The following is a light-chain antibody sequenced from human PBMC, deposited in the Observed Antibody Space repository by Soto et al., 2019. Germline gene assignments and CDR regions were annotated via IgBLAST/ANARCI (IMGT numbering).Light chain of an antibody. V-gene: IGKV1-39*01. CDR2: AAS. J-gene: IGKJ1*01. CDR3: QQTYTTPRT. Sequence: DIQMTQSPSSLSASVGDRVTITCRGSQSISSYLNWYQQKLGKAPKLLIYAASNLQSGVPSRFSGSGSMTAFTLTISSLQPEDFATYYCQQTYTTPRTFGHGTKVEIK. CDR1: QSISSY.